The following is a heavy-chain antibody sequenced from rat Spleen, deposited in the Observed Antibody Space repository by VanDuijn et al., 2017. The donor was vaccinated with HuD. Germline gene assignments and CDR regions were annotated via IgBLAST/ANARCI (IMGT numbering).Heavy chain of an antibody. J-gene: IGHJ2*01. V-gene: IGHV4-2*01. CDR2: INKDSRTK. Sequence: EVKLVESGGGLVQPGRSLKLSCAASGFNFKDHWMGWVRQAPGKGLEWIGEINKDSRTKKYAPSLKDKFTISRDNAQNTLHLQMSKLGSEDTAIYYCSRARSDRYFDYWGQGIMVTVSS. D-gene: IGHD3-7*01. CDR1: GFNFKDHW. CDR3: SRARSDRYFDY.